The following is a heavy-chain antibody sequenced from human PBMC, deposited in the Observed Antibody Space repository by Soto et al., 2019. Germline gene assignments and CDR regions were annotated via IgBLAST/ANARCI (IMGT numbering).Heavy chain of an antibody. V-gene: IGHV1-46*01. CDR2: INPRDGST. J-gene: IGHJ4*02. CDR3: ASQVGGSVY. Sequence: ASVKVSCKASGYTFTGYYMHWVRQAPGQGLEWMGIINPRDGSTSYAQKFQGRVTMTRDTSTSTVYMELRNLKSEDTAVYYSASQVGGSVYWGKGTRVTVPP. CDR1: GYTFTGYY.